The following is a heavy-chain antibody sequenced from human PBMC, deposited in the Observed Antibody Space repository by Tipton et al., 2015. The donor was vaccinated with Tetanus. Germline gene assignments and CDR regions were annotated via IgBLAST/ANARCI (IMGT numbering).Heavy chain of an antibody. CDR1: GASISSGGYF. D-gene: IGHD3-16*01. CDR2: IYYSGST. V-gene: IGHV4-31*03. CDR3: ARVRAILRRTLSGLYWLDP. J-gene: IGHJ5*02. Sequence: TLSLTCSVSGASISSGGYFWNWIRHRPGKGLEWIGYIYYSGSTFYNPSLKSRVTISVDTSNNQFSLEVASVTVSDTAVYYCARVRAILRRTLSGLYWLDPWGQGILVTVSS.